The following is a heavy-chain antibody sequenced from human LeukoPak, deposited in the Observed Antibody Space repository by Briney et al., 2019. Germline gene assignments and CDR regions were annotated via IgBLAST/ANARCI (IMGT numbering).Heavy chain of an antibody. CDR2: ISGSGGST. CDR1: GFTFSSYA. V-gene: IGHV3-23*01. Sequence: GGSLRLSCAASGFTFSSYAMRWVRQAPGKGLEWVSGISGSGGSTYYADSVKGRFTISRDNSKSSLYLQMNSLRAEDTAVYYCAKEDRSGYFDYWGQGTLVTVSS. D-gene: IGHD3-22*01. J-gene: IGHJ4*02. CDR3: AKEDRSGYFDY.